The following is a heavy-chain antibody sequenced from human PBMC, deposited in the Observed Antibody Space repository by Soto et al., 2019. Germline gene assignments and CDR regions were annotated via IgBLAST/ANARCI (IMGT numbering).Heavy chain of an antibody. CDR2: INAGNGNT. Sequence: ASVKVSCKASGYTFTSYSMHWVRHAPGKRLEWMGWINAGNGNTKYSQKFQGRVTITRDTSASTAYMELSSLRSEDTAVYYCARGPPGGTPDGYFDFGGRGTLVPVSS. J-gene: IGHJ2*01. D-gene: IGHD3-16*01. CDR1: GYTFTSYS. V-gene: IGHV1-3*01. CDR3: ARGPPGGTPDGYFDF.